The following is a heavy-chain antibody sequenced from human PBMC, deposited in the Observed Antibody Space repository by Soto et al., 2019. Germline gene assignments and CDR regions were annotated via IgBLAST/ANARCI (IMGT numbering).Heavy chain of an antibody. CDR1: GFTFSSYS. D-gene: IGHD3-3*01. J-gene: IGHJ5*02. CDR2: ISSSSSYI. V-gene: IGHV3-21*04. CDR3: ARGLYDFWSGYYGWFDP. Sequence: LRLSCAASGFTFSSYSMNWVRQAPGKGLEWVSSISSSSSYIYYADSVKGRFTISRDNAKNSLYLQMNSLRAEDTAVYYCARGLYDFWSGYYGWFDPWGQGTLVTVSS.